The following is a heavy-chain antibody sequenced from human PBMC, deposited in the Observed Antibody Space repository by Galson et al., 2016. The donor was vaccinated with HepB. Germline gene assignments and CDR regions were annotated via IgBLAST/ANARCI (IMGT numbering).Heavy chain of an antibody. D-gene: IGHD6-19*01. J-gene: IGHJ4*02. Sequence: CAISGDSVSSNSAVWNWIRQSPSRGLEWLGRTFYKSKWYNDYAVSVKSRITVNADTSENQFSLHLNSVTPDDTAVYYCTRGFEYSSGWYYFDHWGQGTLVTVSS. CDR2: TFYKSKWYN. CDR3: TRGFEYSSGWYYFDH. CDR1: GDSVSSNSAV. V-gene: IGHV6-1*01.